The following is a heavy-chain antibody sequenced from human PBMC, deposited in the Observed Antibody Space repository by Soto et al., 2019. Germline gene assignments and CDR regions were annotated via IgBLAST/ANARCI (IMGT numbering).Heavy chain of an antibody. Sequence: SETLSLTCAVYGGSFSGYYWSWIRQPPGKGLEWIGEIHPSGSTNNNPSLESRVTISVDTSKKQFSLNLSSVTAADTAVYYCARGRDEYKGGNYWGQGTLVTVSS. CDR3: ARGRDEYKGGNY. CDR2: IHPSGST. D-gene: IGHD1-1*01. V-gene: IGHV4-34*01. J-gene: IGHJ4*02. CDR1: GGSFSGYY.